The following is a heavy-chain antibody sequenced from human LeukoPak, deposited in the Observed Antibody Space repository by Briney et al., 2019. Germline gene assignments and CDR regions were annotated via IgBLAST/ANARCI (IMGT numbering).Heavy chain of an antibody. Sequence: SVKVSCKASGGTCSSYTISWVRQDTGQGLEWMGRIIPILGIANYAQKFQGRVTITADKSTSTAYMELSSLRSEDTAVYYCAREYLYDYVWGSYRWRGFDYWGQGTLVTVSS. J-gene: IGHJ4*02. V-gene: IGHV1-69*04. CDR1: GGTCSSYT. CDR2: IIPILGIA. D-gene: IGHD3-16*02. CDR3: AREYLYDYVWGSYRWRGFDY.